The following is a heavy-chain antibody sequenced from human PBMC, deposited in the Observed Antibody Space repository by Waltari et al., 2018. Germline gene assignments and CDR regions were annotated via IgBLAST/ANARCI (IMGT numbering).Heavy chain of an antibody. CDR1: GYTFTGYY. CDR2: INPNSGGT. J-gene: IGHJ4*02. CDR3: ARYYDFWSGHRFFDY. V-gene: IGHV1-2*06. D-gene: IGHD3-3*01. Sequence: QVQLVQSGAEVKKPGASVKVSCKASGYTFTGYYMHWVRPAPGQGLEWMGRINPNSGGTNYAQKFQGRVTMTRDTSISTAYMELSRLRSDDTAVYYCARYYDFWSGHRFFDYWGQGTLVTVSS.